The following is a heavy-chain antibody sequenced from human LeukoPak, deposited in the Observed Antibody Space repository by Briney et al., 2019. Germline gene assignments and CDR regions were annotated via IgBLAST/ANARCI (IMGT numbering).Heavy chain of an antibody. CDR1: GFTFISYS. J-gene: IGHJ4*01. D-gene: IGHD5/OR15-5a*01. V-gene: IGHV3-21*01. Sequence: GGSLRLSCAASGFTFISYSMYWVRQAPGKGLEWVSSISSSSSYIYYADSVKGRFTISRDNAKNSLYLQMNSLRAEDTAVYYCARYPHVYGLDYCGQGTLATVSS. CDR3: ARYPHVYGLDY. CDR2: ISSSSSYI.